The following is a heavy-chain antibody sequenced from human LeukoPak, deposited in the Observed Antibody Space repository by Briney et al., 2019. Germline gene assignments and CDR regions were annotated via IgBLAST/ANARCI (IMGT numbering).Heavy chain of an antibody. V-gene: IGHV3-23*01. CDR3: AKDQYYYDSSGRRAYYYYYYGMDV. Sequence: GGSLRLSCAASGFTFSSYAMSWVRQAPGKGLEWVSAISGSGGSTYYADSVKGRFTISRDNSKNTLYLQMNSLRAEDTAVYYCAKDQYYYDSSGRRAYYYYYYGMDVWGQGTTVTVSS. CDR1: GFTFSSYA. CDR2: ISGSGGST. D-gene: IGHD3-22*01. J-gene: IGHJ6*02.